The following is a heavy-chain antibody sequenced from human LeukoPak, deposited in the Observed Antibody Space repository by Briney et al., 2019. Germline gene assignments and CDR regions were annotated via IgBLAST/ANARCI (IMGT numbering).Heavy chain of an antibody. D-gene: IGHD5-18*01. CDR1: GGSISSSSYY. CDR2: IYYSGST. J-gene: IGHJ4*02. V-gene: IGHV4-39*01. CDR3: AGQNTAMVTSFDY. Sequence: PSETLSLTCTVSGGSISSSSYYWGWIRQPPGKGLEWIGSIYYSGSTYYNPSLKSRVTISVDTSKNQFSLKLNSVTAADTAVYYCAGQNTAMVTSFDYWGQGTLVTVSS.